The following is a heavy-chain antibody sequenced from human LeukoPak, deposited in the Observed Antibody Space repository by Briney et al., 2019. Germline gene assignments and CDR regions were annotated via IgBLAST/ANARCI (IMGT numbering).Heavy chain of an antibody. CDR3: ARVVRYSDSDY. J-gene: IGHJ4*02. D-gene: IGHD4-11*01. CDR1: GFSFSSYS. CDR2: ISSSRSDI. V-gene: IGHV3-48*01. Sequence: GGSLRLSCAASGFSFSSYSMNWVRQAPGKGLEWVSYISSSRSDIYYADSVKGRFTISRDNAKNSLYLQMNSLRAEDTAVYYCARVVRYSDSDYWGQGTLVTVSS.